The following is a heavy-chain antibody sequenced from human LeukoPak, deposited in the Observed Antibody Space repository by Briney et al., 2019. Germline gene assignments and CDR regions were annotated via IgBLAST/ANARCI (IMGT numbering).Heavy chain of an antibody. CDR3: ARSGYCSGGSCYSGFDY. Sequence: ASVKVSCKASGYTFTSYVISWVRQAPGQGLEWMGWISAYNGNTNYAQKLQGRVTMTTDTSTSTAYMELRSLRSDDTAVYYCARSGYCSGGSCYSGFDYWGQGTLVTVSS. V-gene: IGHV1-18*01. J-gene: IGHJ4*02. CDR2: ISAYNGNT. CDR1: GYTFTSYV. D-gene: IGHD2-15*01.